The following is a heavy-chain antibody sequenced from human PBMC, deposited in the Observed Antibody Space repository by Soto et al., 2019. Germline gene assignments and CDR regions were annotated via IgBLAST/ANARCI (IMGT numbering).Heavy chain of an antibody. CDR2: IIPIFGTA. CDR1: GGTFSSYA. CDR3: ARAAYYDILTDSKDAFDI. Sequence: GASVKVSCKASGGTFSSYAISWLRQAPGQGLEWMGGIIPIFGTANYAQKFQGRVTITADESTSTAYMELSSLRSEDTAVYYCARAAYYDILTDSKDAFDIWGQGTMVTVSS. D-gene: IGHD3-9*01. J-gene: IGHJ3*02. V-gene: IGHV1-69*13.